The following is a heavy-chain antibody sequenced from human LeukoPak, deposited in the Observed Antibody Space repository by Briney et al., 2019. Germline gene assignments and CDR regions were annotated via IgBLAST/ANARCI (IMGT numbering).Heavy chain of an antibody. J-gene: IGHJ4*02. V-gene: IGHV3-53*01. CDR1: GFTISSNY. Sequence: GGSLRLSCAASGFTISSNYMSWVRQAPGKGLEWVSVIYSGGSTYYADSVKGRFTISRDNSKNTLYLQMNSLRAEDTAVYYCARDSLYCGGDCYGHWGQGTLVTVSS. CDR3: ARDSLYCGGDCYGH. CDR2: IYSGGST. D-gene: IGHD2-21*02.